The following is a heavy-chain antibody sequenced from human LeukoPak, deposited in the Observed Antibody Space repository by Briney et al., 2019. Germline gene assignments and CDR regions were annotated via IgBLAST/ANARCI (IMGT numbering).Heavy chain of an antibody. CDR2: IYYSGST. V-gene: IGHV4-39*01. CDR3: ARLVGGYSYGFWFDP. J-gene: IGHJ5*02. CDR1: GGSISSSSYY. D-gene: IGHD5-18*01. Sequence: SETLSLTCTVSGGSISSSSYYWGWIRQPPGKGLEWIWSIYYSGSTYYNPSLKSRVTISVDTSKNQFSLKLSSVTAADTAVYYCARLVGGYSYGFWFDPWGQGTLVTVSS.